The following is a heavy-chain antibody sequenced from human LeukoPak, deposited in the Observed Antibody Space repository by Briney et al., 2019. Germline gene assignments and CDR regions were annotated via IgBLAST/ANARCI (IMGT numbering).Heavy chain of an antibody. V-gene: IGHV3-23*01. CDR3: VRDRVGAMFYFDY. D-gene: IGHD1-26*01. Sequence: PGGSLRLSCAASGIIFSSYGMSWVRQAPGKGLEWVSGISGSGVTTYYADSVKGRFTLSRDNSKNTLYLQVNSLRAEETDVYHCVRDRVGAMFYFDYWGQGTLVTV. CDR2: ISGSGVTT. CDR1: GIIFSSYG. J-gene: IGHJ4*02.